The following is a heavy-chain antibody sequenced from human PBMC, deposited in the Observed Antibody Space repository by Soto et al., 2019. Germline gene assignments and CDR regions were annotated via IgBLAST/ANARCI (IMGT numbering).Heavy chain of an antibody. CDR1: GFTFTRYS. J-gene: IGHJ4*02. CDR3: ARESEDLTSNFDY. Sequence: PRLSCAASGFTFTRYSMNWVRQAPGKGLEWVSSISSTTNYIYYGDSMKGRFTISSDNAKNSLYLEMNSLRAEDTAVYYCARESEDLTSNFDYWGQGTLVTVSS. V-gene: IGHV3-21*06. CDR2: ISSTTNYI.